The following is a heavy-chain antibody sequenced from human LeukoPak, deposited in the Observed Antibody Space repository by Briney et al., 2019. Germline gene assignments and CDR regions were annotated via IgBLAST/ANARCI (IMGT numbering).Heavy chain of an antibody. J-gene: IGHJ4*02. D-gene: IGHD6-13*01. Sequence: PGRSLRLSCAASGFTFSTYGMHWVRQAPGKGLEWVALIWYDGTYKYYVDSVKGRFTISRDNSKNTLYLQMNGLRAEDTAVYYCARDRAVGNYFDYWGQGTLVTVSS. CDR3: ARDRAVGNYFDY. CDR1: GFTFSTYG. V-gene: IGHV3-33*01. CDR2: IWYDGTYK.